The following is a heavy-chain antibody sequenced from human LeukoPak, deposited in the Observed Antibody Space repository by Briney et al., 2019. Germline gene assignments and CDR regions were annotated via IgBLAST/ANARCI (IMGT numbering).Heavy chain of an antibody. D-gene: IGHD5-24*01. J-gene: IGHJ6*04. CDR3: ARDRGYTVPYYYGMDV. CDR2: IYYSGST. Sequence: PSETLFLTCTVSGGSVSSGSYYWSWIRQPPGKGLEWIGYIYYSGSTNSNPSLKSRVTISVDTSKNQFSLKLSSVTAADTAVYYCARDRGYTVPYYYGMDVWGKGTTVTVSS. V-gene: IGHV4-61*01. CDR1: GGSVSSGSYY.